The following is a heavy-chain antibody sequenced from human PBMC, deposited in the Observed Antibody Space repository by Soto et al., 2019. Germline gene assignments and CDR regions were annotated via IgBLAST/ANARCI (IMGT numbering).Heavy chain of an antibody. D-gene: IGHD3-22*01. CDR1: GYSFTSYW. CDR2: IYPGDSDT. CDR3: ARQIYDSDTGPNFQYYFDS. J-gene: IGHJ4*02. Sequence: PGESLKISCKGSGYSFTSYWIGWVRQMPGKGLEWMGSIYPGDSDTRYSPSFQGHVTISVTKSITTAFLQWSSLRASDTAMYYCARQIYDSDTGPNFQYYFDSWGQGTPVTVSS. V-gene: IGHV5-51*01.